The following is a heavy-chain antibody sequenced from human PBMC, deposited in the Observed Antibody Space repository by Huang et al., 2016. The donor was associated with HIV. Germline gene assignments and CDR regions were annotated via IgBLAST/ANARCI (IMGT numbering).Heavy chain of an antibody. V-gene: IGHV3-7*01. CDR3: ARDQEGALDY. J-gene: IGHJ4*02. CDR2: IRGDGGDK. D-gene: IGHD3-16*01. Sequence: EVQLVESGGGLVQPGGSLRLSCAASGFSFSSSWMSWVRQAPGKGLEWVANIRGDGGDKSLVDSVKGRFTISRDNAKNSLYLQMDSLGVGDTAVYYCARDQEGALDYWGQGVLVTVSS. CDR1: GFSFSSSW.